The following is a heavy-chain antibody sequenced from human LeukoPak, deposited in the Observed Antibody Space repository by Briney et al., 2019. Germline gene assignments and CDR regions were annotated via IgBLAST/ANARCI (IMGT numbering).Heavy chain of an antibody. CDR3: AKDQITMIVEVFDY. Sequence: PGGTLRLSCAASGFIFNSYGMSWVRQAPGEGLEWVASITGSTRTTYYADSVKGRFTISRDNSKNTLYLQMNSLRAEDTAIYYCAKDQITMIVEVFDYWGQGTLVTVSS. CDR1: GFIFNSYG. V-gene: IGHV3-23*01. J-gene: IGHJ4*02. D-gene: IGHD3-22*01. CDR2: ITGSTRTT.